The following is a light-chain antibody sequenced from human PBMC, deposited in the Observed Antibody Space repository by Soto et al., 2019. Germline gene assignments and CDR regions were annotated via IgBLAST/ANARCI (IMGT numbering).Light chain of an antibody. V-gene: IGKV3-15*01. CDR3: QQYNNGPGT. J-gene: IGKJ1*01. Sequence: EIVLPQSPGTLSVSPGERATLSCRASQSVSSKLAWYQQKPGQVLRLPVYGATTAATGIPARSSGSGSAAEFTLSISSLQSEDFAVYYWQQYNNGPGTFGQRTNVEIK. CDR2: GAT. CDR1: QSVSSK.